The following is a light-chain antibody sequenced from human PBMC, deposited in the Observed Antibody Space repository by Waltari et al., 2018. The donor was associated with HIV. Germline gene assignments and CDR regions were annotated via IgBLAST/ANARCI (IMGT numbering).Light chain of an antibody. V-gene: IGLV2-8*01. Sequence: QSALTQPPSASGSPGQSVTISCPGTSSDVGGYNYVSWYQQHPGKAPKLMIFDVSKRPSGVPDRFSGSKSGNTASLTVSGLQAEDEADYYCGSYSGSKNFAVFGGGTKLTVL. CDR2: DVS. J-gene: IGLJ3*02. CDR1: SSDVGGYNY. CDR3: GSYSGSKNFAV.